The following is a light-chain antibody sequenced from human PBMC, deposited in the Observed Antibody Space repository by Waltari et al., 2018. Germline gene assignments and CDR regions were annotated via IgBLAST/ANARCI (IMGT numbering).Light chain of an antibody. CDR1: SGHSTYA. Sequence: QLVLTQSPSASASLGASVKLTCPLSSGHSTYAIAWHQQQPAKGPRYLLKLNIDGSHIKGDGIPDRFSGSSSGTERYLTISNLQSEDEADYYCQTWGTGIQVFGGGTKLTVL. CDR2: LNIDGSH. CDR3: QTWGTGIQV. V-gene: IGLV4-69*02. J-gene: IGLJ3*02.